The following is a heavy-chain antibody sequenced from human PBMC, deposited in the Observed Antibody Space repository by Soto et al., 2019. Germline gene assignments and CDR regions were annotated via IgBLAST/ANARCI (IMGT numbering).Heavy chain of an antibody. CDR2: ISGNSNYM. J-gene: IGHJ4*02. CDR3: AREMIGSGSYDY. V-gene: IGHV3-21*01. D-gene: IGHD3-10*01. Sequence: GGSLRLSCAASGFTFSSYGMHWVRQAPGKGLEWVSSISGNSNYMYYADSVKGRFTISRDNAKNSLYLQMNSLRAEDTAVYYCAREMIGSGSYDYWGQGILVTVSS. CDR1: GFTFSSYG.